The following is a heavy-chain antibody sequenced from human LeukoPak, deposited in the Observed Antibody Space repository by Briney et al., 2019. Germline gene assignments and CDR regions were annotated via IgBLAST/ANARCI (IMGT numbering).Heavy chain of an antibody. J-gene: IGHJ4*01. Sequence: GASLKVSCKASGYTFTSYDINWVRQATGHGFEWMGWMSPKSGNTGYAQNFQGRVTMTRDTSISTAYMELSSLRSEDTAVYYCVGGAXNWGFDYWGXXTXVXVSS. CDR2: MSPKSGNT. D-gene: IGHD7-27*01. V-gene: IGHV1-8*01. CDR1: GYTFTSYD. CDR3: VGGAXNWGFDY.